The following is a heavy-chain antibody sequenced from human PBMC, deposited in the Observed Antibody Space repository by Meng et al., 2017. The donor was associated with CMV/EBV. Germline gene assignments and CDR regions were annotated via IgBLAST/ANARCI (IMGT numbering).Heavy chain of an antibody. J-gene: IGHJ1*01. CDR1: GGSFSGSY. Sequence: SETLSLTCVVYGGSFSGSYWNWIRQSPGKGLEWIGEINNSGGTDYNPSLETRVAISIDTSKKQFSLKRNSVKEADSAGYYCATRSISYRAEYYLQWGQGTLVTVSS. V-gene: IGHV4-34*01. CDR3: ATRSISYRAEYYLQ. CDR2: INNSGGT. D-gene: IGHD3-10*01.